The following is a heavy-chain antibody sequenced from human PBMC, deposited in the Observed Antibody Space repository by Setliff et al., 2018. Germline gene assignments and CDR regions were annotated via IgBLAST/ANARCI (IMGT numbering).Heavy chain of an antibody. CDR2: ISVYNGDT. CDR3: ARAPSVELVTIRTNSWFTY. D-gene: IGHD5-18*01. V-gene: IGHV1-18*01. J-gene: IGHJ4*02. Sequence: GASVKVSCKASGYTFRNYAFAWVRQAPGQGLEWVGWISVYNGDTNYAQKFQGRVTLTADTSTSTAYMELRSLTSDDSAFYYCARAPSVELVTIRTNSWFTYWVQGTLVTVTS. CDR1: GYTFRNYA.